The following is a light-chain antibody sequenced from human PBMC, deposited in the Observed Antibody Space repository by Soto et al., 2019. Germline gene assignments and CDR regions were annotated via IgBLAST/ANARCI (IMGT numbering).Light chain of an antibody. V-gene: IGKV3-20*01. Sequence: EIVMTQSPASLSVSPGERATLSCRASQSVSSSYLAWYQQKPGQAPRLLIYGASSRATGIPDRFSGSGSGTDFTLTISRLEPEDFAVYYCQQHGSSLTWTFGQGTKVE. J-gene: IGKJ1*01. CDR1: QSVSSSY. CDR2: GAS. CDR3: QQHGSSLTWT.